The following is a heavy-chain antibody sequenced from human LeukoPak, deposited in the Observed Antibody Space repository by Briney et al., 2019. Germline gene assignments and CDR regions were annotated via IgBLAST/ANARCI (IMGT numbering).Heavy chain of an antibody. V-gene: IGHV3-30*02. D-gene: IGHD6-6*01. Sequence: PGGSLRLSCAASGFTVSSYGMHWVRQAPGKGLEWVAFIRFDGTNKYYADSVKGRFTISRDNSKNTLYLQMNSLRAEDTAVYYCARGRKYSSSARPPHFDYWGQGTLVTVSS. CDR1: GFTVSSYG. CDR2: IRFDGTNK. J-gene: IGHJ4*02. CDR3: ARGRKYSSSARPPHFDY.